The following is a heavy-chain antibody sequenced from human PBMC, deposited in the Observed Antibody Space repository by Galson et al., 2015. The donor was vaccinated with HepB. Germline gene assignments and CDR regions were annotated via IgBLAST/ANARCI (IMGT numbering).Heavy chain of an antibody. Sequence: SLRLSCAASGFDFSIYGMNWVRQAPGKGLEWVAVIWFDGNNEDYVDSVKGRFTISRDNSQKTLYLQMNSLRAEDTAVYYCAREIKGRWYHFEYWGQGALVTVSS. CDR2: IWFDGNNE. CDR1: GFDFSIYG. V-gene: IGHV3-33*01. D-gene: IGHD2-2*01. J-gene: IGHJ4*02. CDR3: AREIKGRWYHFEY.